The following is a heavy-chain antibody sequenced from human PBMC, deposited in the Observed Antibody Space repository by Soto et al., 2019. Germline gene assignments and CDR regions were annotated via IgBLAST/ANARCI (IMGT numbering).Heavy chain of an antibody. J-gene: IGHJ4*02. CDR1: GGTFSSYT. CDR2: IIPILGIA. D-gene: IGHD6-13*01. Sequence: QVQLVQSGAEVKKPGSSVKVSCKASGGTFSSYTISWVRQAPGQGLEWMGRIIPILGIANYAQKFQGRVTITADKSTSTAYMELSSLRSEDKAVYYCASGVIAAAGYIDYWGQGTLVTVSS. V-gene: IGHV1-69*02. CDR3: ASGVIAAAGYIDY.